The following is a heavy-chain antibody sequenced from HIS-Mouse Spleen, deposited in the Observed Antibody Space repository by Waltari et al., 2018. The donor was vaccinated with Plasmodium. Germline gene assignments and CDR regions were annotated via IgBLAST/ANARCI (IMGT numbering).Heavy chain of an antibody. V-gene: IGHV3-21*01. J-gene: IGHJ4*02. CDR3: ARDRSAAALLGY. CDR1: GFTFSSYS. D-gene: IGHD6-13*01. Sequence: EVQLVESGGGLVKPGGSLRLSCAASGFTFSSYSMNWVGQAPGKGRGWVSSISSRSSYIYYADSVNGRFTISRDNAKNSLYLQMNSLRAEDTAVYYCARDRSAAALLGYWGQGTLVTVSS. CDR2: ISSRSSYI.